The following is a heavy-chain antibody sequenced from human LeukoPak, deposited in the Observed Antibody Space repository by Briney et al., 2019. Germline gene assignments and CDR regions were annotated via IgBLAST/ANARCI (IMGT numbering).Heavy chain of an antibody. D-gene: IGHD3-22*01. CDR1: GFTFSSYG. J-gene: IGHJ6*03. CDR3: ARSPYYYDSSGPGYYYYYMDV. Sequence: GGSLRLSCAASGFTFSSYGMHWVRQAPGKGLEWVAFMRYDGSNKYYADSVKGRFTISRDNSKNTLYLQMNSLRAEDTAVYYCARSPYYYDSSGPGYYYYYMDVWGKGTTVTISS. V-gene: IGHV3-30*02. CDR2: MRYDGSNK.